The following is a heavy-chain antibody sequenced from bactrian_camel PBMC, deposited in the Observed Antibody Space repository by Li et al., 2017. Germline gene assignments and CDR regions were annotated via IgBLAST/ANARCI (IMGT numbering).Heavy chain of an antibody. Sequence: QLVESGGGSVQAGGSLRLSCKYTGYHYFTFCMGWYRLAPGKEHEGVAAVDSDGITKYADSVKGRFMLARDNAANTLYLQMNNLKPEGTAMYYCAAEFCDIPQVTALQALGEAETRGFGYRGQGTQVTVS. CDR3: AAEFCDIPQVTALQALGEAETRGFGY. V-gene: IGHV3S55*01. CDR2: VDSDGIT. CDR1: GYHYFTFC. D-gene: IGHD3*01. J-gene: IGHJ6*01.